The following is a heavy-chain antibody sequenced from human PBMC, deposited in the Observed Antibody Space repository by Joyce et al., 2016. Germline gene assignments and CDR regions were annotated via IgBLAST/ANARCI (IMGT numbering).Heavy chain of an antibody. D-gene: IGHD6-19*01. Sequence: QVHLMQSGAEVTKPGASVKVSCKASGYGFINYYIHWVRQAPGQGLEWMGWINTYSGVTSRAQKVQGWVTMTRDTSITTAYMELTSLKSDDTAVYYCARGGLRRGSGHKELSEIDYWGQGTLVTVSS. CDR2: INTYSGVT. V-gene: IGHV1-2*04. J-gene: IGHJ4*02. CDR3: ARGGLRRGSGHKELSEIDY. CDR1: GYGFINYY.